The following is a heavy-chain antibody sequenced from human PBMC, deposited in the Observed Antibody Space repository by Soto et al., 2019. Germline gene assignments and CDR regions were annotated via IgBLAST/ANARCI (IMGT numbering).Heavy chain of an antibody. CDR3: AKNQGYYYDSTGYHFDY. V-gene: IGHV3-23*01. D-gene: IGHD3-22*01. CDR1: EFTFSNYA. CDR2: ISYGGGTT. Sequence: QPGGSLRLSCAASEFTFSNYAMSWVRQAPGKGLEWVSAISYGGGTTYYADSVKGRFTISRDNSKNTLYLQMNSLRAEDTAVYYCAKNQGYYYDSTGYHFDYWRQGTLVTVSS. J-gene: IGHJ4*02.